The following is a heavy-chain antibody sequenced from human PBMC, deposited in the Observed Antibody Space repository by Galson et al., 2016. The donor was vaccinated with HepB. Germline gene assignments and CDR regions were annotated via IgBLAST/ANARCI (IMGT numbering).Heavy chain of an antibody. Sequence: SLRLSCAASGFTFRHYALGWVRQAPGKGLEWVSHIDGPTPNTHYADSVRGRFSIYRDNSRDTLYLQMDSLTAEDSAIYYCATWLSHHFDYWGQGTLVTVSS. CDR2: IDGPTPNT. J-gene: IGHJ4*02. CDR3: ATWLSHHFDY. D-gene: IGHD6-19*01. CDR1: GFTFRHYA. V-gene: IGHV3-23*01.